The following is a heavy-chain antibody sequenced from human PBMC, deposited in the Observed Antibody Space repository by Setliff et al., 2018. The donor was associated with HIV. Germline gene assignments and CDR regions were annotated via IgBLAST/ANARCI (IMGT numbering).Heavy chain of an antibody. V-gene: IGHV3-74*01. Sequence: HGESLTLSCAASGFTFDRFWMHWVRQAPGKGLVWVSRVNRDGSSTTYADSVKDRFTISRDNAKNTLYLQMNSLRAEDTGVYYCHSGYDTEEQSYFDYWGQGALVTVSS. CDR1: GFTFDRFW. J-gene: IGHJ4*02. D-gene: IGHD5-12*01. CDR3: HSGYDTEEQSYFDY. CDR2: VNRDGSST.